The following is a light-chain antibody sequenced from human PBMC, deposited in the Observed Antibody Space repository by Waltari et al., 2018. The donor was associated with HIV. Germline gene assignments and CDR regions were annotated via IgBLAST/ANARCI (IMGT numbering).Light chain of an antibody. CDR1: SSDIGGYNY. J-gene: IGLJ3*02. CDR2: EVV. Sequence: QSALTQPPSASGSPGQSVTISCTGTSSDIGGYNYVSWYQQLPGKPPKLMIDEVVKRPSGVPDRFVGSKSGNTASLTVSGLQAEDEGDYFCSSFVGSNARVNAWVFGGGTKVTVL. CDR3: SSFVGSNARVNAWV. V-gene: IGLV2-8*01.